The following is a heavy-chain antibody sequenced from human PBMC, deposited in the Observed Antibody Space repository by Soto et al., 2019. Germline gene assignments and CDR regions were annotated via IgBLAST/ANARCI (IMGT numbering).Heavy chain of an antibody. Sequence: EVQLVESGGGLVKPGESLRLSCAASGFTFSSYSVNWIRQPPGKGLEWVSYISGSTTYMDYADSVKGRFTISRDNAKNSLYLPMDSLRADDSAVYYCARGEGDFSYYFGMDVWGQGTTVTVSS. CDR3: ARGEGDFSYYFGMDV. J-gene: IGHJ6*02. CDR2: ISGSTTYM. CDR1: GFTFSSYS. D-gene: IGHD2-21*02. V-gene: IGHV3-21*01.